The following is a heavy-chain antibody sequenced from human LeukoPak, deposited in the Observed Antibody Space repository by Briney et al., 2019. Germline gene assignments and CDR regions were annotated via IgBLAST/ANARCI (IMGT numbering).Heavy chain of an antibody. CDR1: GFTVSSNY. CDR3: AKDKEGANDFDY. J-gene: IGHJ4*02. V-gene: IGHV3-53*05. Sequence: TGGSLRLSCAASGFTVSSNYMSWVRQAPGKGLEWVSVIYSGGSTYYADSVKGRFTISRDNSKNTLYLQMNSLRAEDTAVYYCAKDKEGANDFDYWGQGTLVTVSS. CDR2: IYSGGST. D-gene: IGHD4/OR15-4a*01.